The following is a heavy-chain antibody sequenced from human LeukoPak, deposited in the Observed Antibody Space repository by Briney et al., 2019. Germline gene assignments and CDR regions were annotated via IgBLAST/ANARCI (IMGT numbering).Heavy chain of an antibody. D-gene: IGHD3-3*01. CDR2: ISGSGGST. CDR1: GFTFSSYA. V-gene: IGHV3-23*01. J-gene: IGHJ4*02. CDR3: AKPPPRFLEWLFYFDY. Sequence: PGGSLRLSCAASGFTFSSYAMSWVRQAPGKGLEWVSAISGSGGSTYYADSVKGRFTISRDNSKNTLYLQMNSLRAEDTAVYCCAKPPPRFLEWLFYFDYWGQGTLVTVSS.